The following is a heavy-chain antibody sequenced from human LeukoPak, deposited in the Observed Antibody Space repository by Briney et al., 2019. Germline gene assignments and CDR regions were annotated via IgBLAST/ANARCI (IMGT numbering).Heavy chain of an antibody. V-gene: IGHV4-59*08. J-gene: IGHJ4*02. CDR1: GGSISSFY. CDR2: VFYTGDT. Sequence: SETLSLTCAVSGGSISSFYWSWIRQPPGRGLEWIGYVFYTGDTNSNPSLKSRVTMSLDTSKNQLSLRLTSVTAADTAVYYCARHPFATPFDHWGRGTLVTVSS. CDR3: ARHPFATPFDH. D-gene: IGHD2-15*01.